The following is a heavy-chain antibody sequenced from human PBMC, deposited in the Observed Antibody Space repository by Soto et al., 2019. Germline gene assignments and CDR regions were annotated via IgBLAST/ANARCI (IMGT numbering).Heavy chain of an antibody. J-gene: IGHJ4*02. CDR1: GFTFSSYA. Sequence: GGSLRLFCAASGFTFSSYAMSWVRQAPGKGLEWVSAISGSGGSTYYADSVKGRFTISRDNSKNTLYLQMNSLRAEDTAVYYCAKGIGVVSKDPCDYWGQGTLVTVSS. V-gene: IGHV3-23*01. D-gene: IGHD3-22*01. CDR2: ISGSGGST. CDR3: AKGIGVVSKDPCDY.